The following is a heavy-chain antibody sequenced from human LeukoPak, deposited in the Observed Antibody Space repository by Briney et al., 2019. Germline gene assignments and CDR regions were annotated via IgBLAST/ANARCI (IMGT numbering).Heavy chain of an antibody. CDR1: GYTFTSYG. D-gene: IGHD2-15*01. CDR3: ARAAVVVAAINYYYYGMDV. Sequence: ASVKVSCKASGYTFTSYGISWVRQAPGQGLEWMGWISAYNGNTNYAQKLQGRVTMTTDTSTSTAYMELGSLRSEDTAVYYCARAAVVVAAINYYYYGMDVWGQGTTVTVSS. J-gene: IGHJ6*02. V-gene: IGHV1-18*01. CDR2: ISAYNGNT.